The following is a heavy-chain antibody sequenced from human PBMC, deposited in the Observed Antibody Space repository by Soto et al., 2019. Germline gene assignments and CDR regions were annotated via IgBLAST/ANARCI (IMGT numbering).Heavy chain of an antibody. CDR2: INSDGSST. J-gene: IGHJ4*02. CDR3: AIRASYYDSSGYFDY. V-gene: IGHV3-74*01. Sequence: EVQLVESGGGLVQPGGSLRLSCAASGFTFSSYWMHWVRQAPGKGLVWVSRINSDGSSTSYADSVKGRFTISRDNAXXTLYRQMNSLRAEDTAVYYCAIRASYYDSSGYFDYWGQGTLVTVSS. CDR1: GFTFSSYW. D-gene: IGHD3-22*01.